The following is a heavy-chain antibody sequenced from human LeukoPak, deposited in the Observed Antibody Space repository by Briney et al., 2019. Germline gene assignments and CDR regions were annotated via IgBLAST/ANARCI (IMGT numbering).Heavy chain of an antibody. D-gene: IGHD4-17*01. J-gene: IGHJ4*02. V-gene: IGHV4-39*01. Sequence: SETLSLTCTVSGGSISGSSYYWAWVRQPPGKGLEWVGSGFYSGGAYSNPSLTSRVTISVDTSRNQFSLNLSSVTAADTAVYYCARLRGAMTPVTSDFDYWGQGTLVTVSS. CDR2: GFYSGGA. CDR3: ARLRGAMTPVTSDFDY. CDR1: GGSISGSSYY.